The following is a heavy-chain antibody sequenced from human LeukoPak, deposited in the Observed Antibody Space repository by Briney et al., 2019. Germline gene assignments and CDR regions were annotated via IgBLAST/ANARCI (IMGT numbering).Heavy chain of an antibody. CDR1: GGSISSYY. CDR3: ARHLKENGYSGYEAFDY. V-gene: IGHV4-59*08. Sequence: PSETLSLTCTVSGGSISSYYWSWIRQPPGKGLRWIGYIYYSGSTNYNPSLKSRVPISVDTSKNQFSLKLRSAAAADTAVYYCARHLKENGYSGYEAFDYWRQGTQVTVSS. J-gene: IGHJ4*02. CDR2: IYYSGST. D-gene: IGHD5-12*01.